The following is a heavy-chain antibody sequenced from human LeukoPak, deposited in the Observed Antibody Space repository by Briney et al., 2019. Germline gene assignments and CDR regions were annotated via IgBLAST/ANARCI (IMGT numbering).Heavy chain of an antibody. CDR2: IYYSGST. J-gene: IGHJ4*02. CDR3: ARDSLRGNQI. D-gene: IGHD2/OR15-2a*01. V-gene: IGHV4-59*01. CDR1: GGSISSYY. Sequence: SETLSLTCTVSGGSISSYYCSWIRQPPGKGLEWIGYIYYSGSTNYNPSLKSRVTISVDTSKNQFSLKLSSVTAADTAVYYCARDSLRGNQIWGQGTLVTVSS.